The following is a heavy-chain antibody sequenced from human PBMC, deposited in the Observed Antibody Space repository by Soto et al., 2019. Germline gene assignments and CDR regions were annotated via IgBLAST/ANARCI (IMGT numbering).Heavy chain of an antibody. CDR2: TYYRSKWYN. CDR3: ARDGQIHRRYSSSYYYYYGMDV. D-gene: IGHD6-6*01. J-gene: IGHJ6*02. Sequence: QSQTLSLTCAISGDSVSSNSAAWNWIRQSPSRGLEWLGRTYYRSKWYNDYAVSVKSRITINPDTSKNQFSLQLNSVTPEDTAVYYCARDGQIHRRYSSSYYYYYGMDVWGQGTTVTVSS. CDR1: GDSVSSNSAA. V-gene: IGHV6-1*01.